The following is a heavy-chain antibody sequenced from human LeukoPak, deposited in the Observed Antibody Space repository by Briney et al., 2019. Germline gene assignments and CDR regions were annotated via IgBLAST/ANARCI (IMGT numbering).Heavy chain of an antibody. CDR2: IYTSGST. D-gene: IGHD3-3*01. Sequence: SETLTLTCTVSGGSMSSYYWSWLRQPAGKGLEWIGRIYTSGSTNYNPSLKSRVTMSVDTSKNQFSLKLSSVTAADTAVYYCARDNYDFWSGTYTGRDYWGQGTLVTVSS. J-gene: IGHJ4*02. CDR3: ARDNYDFWSGTYTGRDY. V-gene: IGHV4-4*07. CDR1: GGSMSSYY.